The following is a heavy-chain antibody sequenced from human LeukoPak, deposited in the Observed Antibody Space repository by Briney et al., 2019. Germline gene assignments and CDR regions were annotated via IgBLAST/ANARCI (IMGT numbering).Heavy chain of an antibody. CDR1: GGSISSYY. CDR3: ARVVQSTDSSGFYLPEYFQH. Sequence: SETLSLTCTVSGGSISSYYWSWIRQPPGKGLEWIGYIYYSGSTNYNPSLKSRVTISVDTSKNQFSLKLTSVTAADTAVYYCARVVQSTDSSGFYLPEYFQHWGQGTLVTVSS. J-gene: IGHJ1*01. CDR2: IYYSGST. V-gene: IGHV4-59*12. D-gene: IGHD3-22*01.